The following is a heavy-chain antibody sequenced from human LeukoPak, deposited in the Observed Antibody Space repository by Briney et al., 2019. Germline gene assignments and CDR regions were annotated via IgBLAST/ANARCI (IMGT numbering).Heavy chain of an antibody. J-gene: IGHJ6*02. V-gene: IGHV4-59*01. Sequence: PSETLSPTKSVCYASTSNDFWAGLRPPPGEVLDWVGYMFYTGSTNYNHTLKSRVTISLATSTNQFSLKLSSVSAADTAVYYCERVSVVDGMDVWGRGTTVTVSS. CDR1: YASTSNDF. CDR3: ERVSVVDGMDV. CDR2: MFYTGST.